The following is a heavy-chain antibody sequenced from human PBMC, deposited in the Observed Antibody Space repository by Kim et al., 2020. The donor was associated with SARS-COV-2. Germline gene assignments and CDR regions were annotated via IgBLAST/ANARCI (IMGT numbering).Heavy chain of an antibody. J-gene: IGHJ4*02. D-gene: IGHD4-17*01. V-gene: IGHV3-23*01. CDR1: GFTFSSYA. CDR2: IGNSDAST. CDR3: AKARMTTWGFDY. Sequence: GGSLRLSCAASGFTFSSYAMSWVRQAPGKGLEWVSAIGNSDASTYYADSVKGRFTISRDNSKNTLYLQMNSLRAEDTAVYYCAKARMTTWGFDYWGQGTLVTVSS.